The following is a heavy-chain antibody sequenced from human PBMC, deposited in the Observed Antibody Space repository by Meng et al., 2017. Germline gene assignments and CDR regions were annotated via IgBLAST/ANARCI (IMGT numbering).Heavy chain of an antibody. CDR2: ISSSSSYI. Sequence: GESLKISCAASGFTFSNYAMTWVRQAPGKGLEWVSSISSSSSYIYYADSVKGRFTISRDNAKNSLYLQMNSLRAEDTAVYYCASFIVGATGRLWGAFDIWGQGTMVTVSS. V-gene: IGHV3-21*01. D-gene: IGHD1-26*01. J-gene: IGHJ3*02. CDR3: ASFIVGATGRLWGAFDI. CDR1: GFTFSNYA.